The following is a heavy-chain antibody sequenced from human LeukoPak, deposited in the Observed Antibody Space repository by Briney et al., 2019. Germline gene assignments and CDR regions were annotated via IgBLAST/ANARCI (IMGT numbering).Heavy chain of an antibody. D-gene: IGHD6-19*01. J-gene: IGHJ4*02. CDR3: SREGGSGWAYDY. CDR2: IRSKVYGGTP. V-gene: IGHV3-49*03. Sequence: GGSLRVSCTGSGFTFGDYAMSWFRQAPERGLEYIGFIRSKVYGGTPEYAASVRGRFTISRDDSKSITYLQMNSLKSDDTAVYYCSREGGSGWAYDYWGQGTVVTVSS. CDR1: GFTFGDYA.